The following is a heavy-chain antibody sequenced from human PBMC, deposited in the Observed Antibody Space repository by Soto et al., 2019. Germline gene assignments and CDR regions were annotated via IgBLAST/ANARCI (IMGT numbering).Heavy chain of an antibody. D-gene: IGHD3-9*01. J-gene: IGHJ4*02. CDR2: IYYRGNA. CDR3: GKLEGLATISYYFDF. V-gene: IGHV4-39*01. CDR1: DDSINSDKYY. Sequence: SETLSLTCSVSDDSINSDKYYWGWIRQPPGKGLEWIGSIYYRGNAYYNPSLQTRVTISLDKSRSQFSLKLNSVTAADSAVYFCGKLEGLATISYYFDFWSPGALVNVSS.